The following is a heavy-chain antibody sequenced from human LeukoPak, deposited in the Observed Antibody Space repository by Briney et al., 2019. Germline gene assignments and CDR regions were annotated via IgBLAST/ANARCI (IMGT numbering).Heavy chain of an antibody. CDR2: IKSNTDGGTT. Sequence: PGGSLRLSCAASGFTFSNAWMSWVRQAPGKGLEWVGRIKSNTDGGTTDYPAPVKGRFTISRDDSKNTLYLQLNSLKTEDTAVYYCTTEEWLRGFDPWGQGTLVTVSS. CDR1: GFTFSNAW. D-gene: IGHD5-12*01. V-gene: IGHV3-15*01. J-gene: IGHJ5*02. CDR3: TTEEWLRGFDP.